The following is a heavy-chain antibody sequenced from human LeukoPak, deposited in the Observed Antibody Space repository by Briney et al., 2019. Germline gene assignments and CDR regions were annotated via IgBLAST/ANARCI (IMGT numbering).Heavy chain of an antibody. Sequence: SETLSLTCAVYGGSFSGSYWSWIRQPPGKGLEWIGEINHSGSTNYNPSLQSRVTISVDTSKNQSSLKLSSVTAADTAVYYCARGDSTYGSGRFMDYWGQGTLVTVSS. CDR3: ARGDSTYGSGRFMDY. D-gene: IGHD3-10*01. J-gene: IGHJ4*02. V-gene: IGHV4-34*01. CDR2: INHSGST. CDR1: GGSFSGSY.